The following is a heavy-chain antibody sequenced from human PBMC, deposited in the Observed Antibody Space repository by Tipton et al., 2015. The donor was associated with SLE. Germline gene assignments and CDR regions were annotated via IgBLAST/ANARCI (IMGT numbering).Heavy chain of an antibody. CDR2: IYYSGST. CDR1: SGSVNNANYY. Sequence: TLSLTCTVSSGSVNNANYYWSWIRQPPGKGLEWIGYIYYSGSTNYNPSLRSRVTISVDTSKNQFSLRVTSVTASDTAVYYCARDWVGHDSRGYLEDHLPSGGQGPLVTVSS. D-gene: IGHD3-22*01. CDR3: ARDWVGHDSRGYLEDHLPS. V-gene: IGHV4-61*01. J-gene: IGHJ4*02.